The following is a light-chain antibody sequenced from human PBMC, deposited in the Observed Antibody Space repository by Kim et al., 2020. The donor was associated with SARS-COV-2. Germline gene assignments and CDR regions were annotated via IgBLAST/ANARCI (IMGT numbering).Light chain of an antibody. CDR3: ATWDDSLNGWV. Sequence: ELTQPPSASGTPGQRITVSCSGSSSNIGSHTVNWYQQLPGTAPKVLIYSNNQRPSGVPDRFSGSKSGTSASLAISGLQSEAEADYYCATWDDSLNGWV. J-gene: IGLJ3*02. CDR1: SSNIGSHT. CDR2: SNN. V-gene: IGLV1-44*01.